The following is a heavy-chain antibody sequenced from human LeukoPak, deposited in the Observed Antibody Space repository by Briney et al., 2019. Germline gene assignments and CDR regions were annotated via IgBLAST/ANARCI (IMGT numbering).Heavy chain of an antibody. V-gene: IGHV3-30*18. CDR3: AKGERRSSSWYANWFDP. CDR2: ISYDGSNK. CDR1: GFTFSYYY. J-gene: IGHJ5*02. D-gene: IGHD6-13*01. Sequence: PGGSLRLSCAASGFTFSYYYMCGVRQAPGKGLEWVAVISYDGSNKYYADSVKGRFTISRDNSKNTLYLQMNSLRAEDTAVYYCAKGERRSSSWYANWFDPWGQGTLVTVSS.